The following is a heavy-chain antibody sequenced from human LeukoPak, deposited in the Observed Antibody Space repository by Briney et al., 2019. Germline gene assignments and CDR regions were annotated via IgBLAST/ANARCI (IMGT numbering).Heavy chain of an antibody. V-gene: IGHV1-46*01. CDR2: INPSGGST. D-gene: IGHD2-2*01. Sequence: ASVKVSCKASGYTFTSYYMHWVRQAPGQGLEWMGLINPSGGSTSYAQKFQGRVTMTRDTSASTAYMELSSLRSEDTAVYYCAREYCSSTSCYPPSYYGMDVWGQGTTVTVSS. J-gene: IGHJ6*02. CDR3: AREYCSSTSCYPPSYYGMDV. CDR1: GYTFTSYY.